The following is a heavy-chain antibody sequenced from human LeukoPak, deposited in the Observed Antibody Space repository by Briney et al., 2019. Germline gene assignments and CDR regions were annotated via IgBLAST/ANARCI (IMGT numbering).Heavy chain of an antibody. CDR1: GFTFSSYS. J-gene: IGHJ6*02. Sequence: GGSLRLSCAASGFTFSSYSMNWVRQAPGKGLEWVSYISSSSSTIYYADSVKGRFTISRDNAKNSLYLQMNSQRDEDTAVYYCAGEGRLRVTPPYYGMDVWGQGTTVTVSS. V-gene: IGHV3-48*02. CDR2: ISSSSSTI. CDR3: AGEGRLRVTPPYYGMDV. D-gene: IGHD4-23*01.